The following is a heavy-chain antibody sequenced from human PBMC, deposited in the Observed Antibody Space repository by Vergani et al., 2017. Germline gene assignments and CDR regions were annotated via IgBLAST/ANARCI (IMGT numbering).Heavy chain of an antibody. J-gene: IGHJ4*02. D-gene: IGHD4-23*01. V-gene: IGHV3-49*04. CDR3: AVEIYDYGGTRDFDY. Sequence: VHLVESGGGVVQPGRSLRLSCQTSGFNFGEYGVSWVRQAPGKGLEWIGFIRSKTYGATTEYAASVRGRFTISRDDSKGIAYLQMSSLKKEDTAVYRCAVEIYDYGGTRDFDYWGQGTLFVFSS. CDR1: GFNFGEYG. CDR2: IRSKTYGATT.